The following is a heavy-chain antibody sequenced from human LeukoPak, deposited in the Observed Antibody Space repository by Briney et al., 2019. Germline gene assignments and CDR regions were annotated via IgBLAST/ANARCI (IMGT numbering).Heavy chain of an antibody. CDR3: ARDRRRFGEVYHYGMDV. Sequence: GGSLRLSCAASGFTFSSYSMNWVRQAPGKGLEWVSSISSSSSYIYYADSVKGRFTISRDNAKNSLYLQMNSLRAEDTAVYYCARDRRRFGEVYHYGMDVWGQGTTVTVSS. CDR2: ISSSSSYI. D-gene: IGHD3-10*01. V-gene: IGHV3-21*01. CDR1: GFTFSSYS. J-gene: IGHJ6*02.